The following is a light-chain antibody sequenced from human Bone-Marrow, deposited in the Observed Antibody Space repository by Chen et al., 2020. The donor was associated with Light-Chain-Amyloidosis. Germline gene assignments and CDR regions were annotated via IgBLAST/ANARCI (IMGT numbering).Light chain of an antibody. CDR2: WTS. CDR3: QQYYSSPWT. J-gene: IGKJ1*01. Sequence: DIMMTQSPDSLAVALGARATINCKSSQNVLYSSKNKNYLAWYQQRPGQPTKLLIYWTSTREFGVPDRFRGSGSGTDFTLTISSLQAEDVAVYYCQQYYSSPWTFGQGTRVEIK. V-gene: IGKV4-1*01. CDR1: QNVLYSSKNKNY.